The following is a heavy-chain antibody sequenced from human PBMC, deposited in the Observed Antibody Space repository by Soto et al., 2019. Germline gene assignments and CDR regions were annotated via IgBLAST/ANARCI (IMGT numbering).Heavy chain of an antibody. CDR3: AHRVLRTVFGLVTTTAIYFDF. CDR2: IYWDDDK. CDR1: GFSLTTSGVG. J-gene: IGHJ4*02. D-gene: IGHD3-3*01. V-gene: IGHV2-5*02. Sequence: QITLNESGPTVVRPTETLTLTCRFSGFSLTTSGVGVGWIRQSPGKAPEWLALIYWDDDKRYSASLKSRLTITKDTSKNQVVLTVSHLDPTDTATYYCAHRVLRTVFGLVTTTAIYFDFWGQGPPVAVSS.